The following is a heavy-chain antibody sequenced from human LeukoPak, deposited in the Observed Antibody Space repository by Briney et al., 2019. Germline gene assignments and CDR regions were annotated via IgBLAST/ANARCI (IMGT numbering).Heavy chain of an antibody. CDR3: AGLWFGELLYAY. J-gene: IGHJ4*02. V-gene: IGHV4-59*12. CDR1: GGSISSYY. D-gene: IGHD3-10*01. Sequence: SETLSLTCTVSGGSISSYYWSWIRQPPGKGLEWIGYIYYSGSTNYNPSLKSRVTISVDTSKNQFSLKLSSVTAADTAVYYCAGLWFGELLYAYWGQGTLVTVSS. CDR2: IYYSGST.